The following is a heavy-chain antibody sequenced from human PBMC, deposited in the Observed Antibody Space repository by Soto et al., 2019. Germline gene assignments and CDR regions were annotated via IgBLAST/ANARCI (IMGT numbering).Heavy chain of an antibody. J-gene: IGHJ5*02. CDR1: GGSISSGGYY. CDR3: ARDLRYYDFWSGYSPLNWFHP. CDR2: IYYSGST. Sequence: SETLSLTCTVSGGSISSGGYYWSWIRQHPGKGLECIGYIYYSGSTYYNPSLKSRVTISVDTSKNQFSLKLSSVTAADTAVYYCARDLRYYDFWSGYSPLNWFHPWGQGTLVTVSS. D-gene: IGHD3-3*01. V-gene: IGHV4-31*03.